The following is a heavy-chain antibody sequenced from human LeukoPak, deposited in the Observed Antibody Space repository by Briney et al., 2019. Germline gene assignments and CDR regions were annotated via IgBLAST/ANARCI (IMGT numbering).Heavy chain of an antibody. CDR1: GYTFTSYG. Sequence: GASVKVSCKASGYTFTSYGISWVRQAPGQGLEWMGWISAYNGNTNYAQKLQDRVTMTTDTSTSTAYMELRSLRSDDTAVYYCASFGGVGSSWSTDSSGYYYEPDYWGQGTLVTVSS. V-gene: IGHV1-18*01. CDR2: ISAYNGNT. D-gene: IGHD3-22*01. CDR3: ASFGGVGSSWSTDSSGYYYEPDY. J-gene: IGHJ4*02.